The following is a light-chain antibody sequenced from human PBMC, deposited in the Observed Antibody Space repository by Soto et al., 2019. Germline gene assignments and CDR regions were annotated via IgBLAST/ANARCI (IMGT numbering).Light chain of an antibody. CDR3: QQYANLPLT. J-gene: IGKJ4*01. Sequence: DIQMTQSPSSLSASVGDRVTITCQASQDISNYLNWYQQKPGKAPKLLIYDASNLETGVPSRFSGSGSGTDFTFTISSLQPEDIATYYYQQYANLPLTFGGGTKVDIK. CDR2: DAS. V-gene: IGKV1-33*01. CDR1: QDISNY.